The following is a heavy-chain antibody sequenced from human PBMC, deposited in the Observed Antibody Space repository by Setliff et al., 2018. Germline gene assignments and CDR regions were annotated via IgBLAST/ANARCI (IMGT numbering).Heavy chain of an antibody. V-gene: IGHV4-61*02. J-gene: IGHJ6*02. Sequence: SQTLSLTCAVSGGSITSGSCYWSWIRQPAGEGLEWIGRLHTSGTTDYNPSLKGRVTISADTSTNHFSLKLTSVTAADTAVYYCATRTFAVIPHSGLGLDYFYGMDVWGRGTTGTVSS. D-gene: IGHD2-21*01. CDR1: GGSITSGSCY. CDR3: ATRTFAVIPHSGLGLDYFYGMDV. CDR2: LHTSGTT.